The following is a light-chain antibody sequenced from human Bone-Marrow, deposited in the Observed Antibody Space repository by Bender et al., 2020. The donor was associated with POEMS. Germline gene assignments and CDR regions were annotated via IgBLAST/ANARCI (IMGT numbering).Light chain of an antibody. CDR1: GSNIGGYP. J-gene: IGLJ3*02. V-gene: IGLV1-44*01. Sequence: QSVLTQPPSVSGTPGQRVTISCSGSGSNIGGYPVNWYQQLPGTAPRLLIYTNNERPSGVPDRFSGSKSGNTASLTISGLQAEDEADYYCCSYADNSVWVFGGGTKLTVL. CDR2: TNN. CDR3: CSYADNSVWV.